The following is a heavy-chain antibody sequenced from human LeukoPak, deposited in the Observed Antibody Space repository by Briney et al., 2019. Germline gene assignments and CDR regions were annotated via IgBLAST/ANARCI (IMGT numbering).Heavy chain of an antibody. J-gene: IGHJ4*02. D-gene: IGHD3-9*01. Sequence: PGGSLRLSCEASGFTFSAYAMTWVRQAPGKGLEWVSSIGSDNKPHYSESVKGRFAISRDNAKNSLYLQMNSLRAEDTAVYYCARVLRYFDWTSSAREYYFDYWGQGTLVTVSS. CDR1: GFTFSAYA. V-gene: IGHV3-69-1*01. CDR3: ARVLRYFDWTSSAREYYFDY. CDR2: IGSDNKP.